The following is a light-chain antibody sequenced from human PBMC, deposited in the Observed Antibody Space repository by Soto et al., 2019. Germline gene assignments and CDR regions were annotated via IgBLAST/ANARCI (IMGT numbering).Light chain of an antibody. CDR1: QSVSNN. Sequence: EIVMTQSPATLSVSPGEVATLSCRASQSVSNNLAWYQQKPGQAPRLLIFGASTRATGIPATFRGSGSGTEFTLSIPSLQPVDFAVYHVQQYDDWPLTFGGGTRVEIK. J-gene: IGKJ4*01. CDR3: QQYDDWPLT. V-gene: IGKV3-15*01. CDR2: GAS.